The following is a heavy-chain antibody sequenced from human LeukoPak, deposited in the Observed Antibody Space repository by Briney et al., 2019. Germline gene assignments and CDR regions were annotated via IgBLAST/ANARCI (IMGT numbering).Heavy chain of an antibody. CDR3: ARADCSGGSCYLLRRPFDY. Sequence: SETLSLTCTVSGGSISSSSYFWGWIRQPPGQGLEWIGSISYSGSTYHNPSLKSRVTISADTSKNQFSLRLSSLPAADTAVYYCARADCSGGSCYLLRRPFDYWGQGTLVTVSS. J-gene: IGHJ4*02. V-gene: IGHV4-39*07. CDR1: GGSISSSSYF. D-gene: IGHD2-15*01. CDR2: ISYSGST.